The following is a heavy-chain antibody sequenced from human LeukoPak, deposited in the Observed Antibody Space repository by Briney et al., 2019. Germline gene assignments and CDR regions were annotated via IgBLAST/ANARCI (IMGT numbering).Heavy chain of an antibody. Sequence: ASVTVSCKAAGYTFTGYYMDWVRQAAGQGLEWMGWINPNSGGTNYAQKCQGWVTMTRDTSISTAYMELSRLRSDDTAVYYCARGLGGGYSGYEDYWGQGTLVTVSS. D-gene: IGHD5-12*01. CDR3: ARGLGGGYSGYEDY. CDR1: GYTFTGYY. J-gene: IGHJ4*02. CDR2: INPNSGGT. V-gene: IGHV1-2*04.